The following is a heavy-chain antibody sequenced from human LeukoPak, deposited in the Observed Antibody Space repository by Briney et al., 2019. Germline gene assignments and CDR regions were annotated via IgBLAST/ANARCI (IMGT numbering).Heavy chain of an antibody. D-gene: IGHD3-10*01. J-gene: IGHJ6*02. CDR3: ARVLYGSGGYYYGMDV. CDR1: GGTFTSYY. Sequence: ASVKVSCKASGGTFTSYYMHWVRQAPGQGLEWMGIINPSGGSTSYAQKFQGRVTMTRDTSTSTVYMELSSLRSEDTAVYYCARVLYGSGGYYYGMDVWGQGTTVTVSS. V-gene: IGHV1-46*01. CDR2: INPSGGST.